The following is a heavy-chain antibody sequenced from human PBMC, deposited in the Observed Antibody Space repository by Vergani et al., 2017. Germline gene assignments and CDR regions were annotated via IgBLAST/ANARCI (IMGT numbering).Heavy chain of an antibody. V-gene: IGHV1-18*01. CDR3: ARDAPKAPGGFDY. CDR1: GYAFRTFD. CDR2: MNPNNGNT. Sequence: QVQLVQSGAEVKKPGASVKVSCKASGYAFRTFDINWVRQATGQGLEWLGRMNPNNGNTNYAQKLQGRVTMTTDTSTSTAYMELRSLRSDDTAVYYCARDAPKAPGGFDYWGQGTLVTVSS. J-gene: IGHJ4*02.